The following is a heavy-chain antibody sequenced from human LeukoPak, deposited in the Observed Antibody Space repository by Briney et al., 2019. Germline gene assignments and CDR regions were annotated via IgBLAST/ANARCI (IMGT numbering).Heavy chain of an antibody. D-gene: IGHD3-9*01. CDR3: ATGLRYFDWLLTPFDY. CDR1: GYTFTSYG. Sequence: ASVKVSCKASGYTFTSYGISWVRQAPGQGLEWMGWISAYNGNTNCAQKLQGRVTMTEDTSTDTAYMELSSLRSEDTAVYYCATGLRYFDWLLTPFDYWGQGTLVTVSS. CDR2: ISAYNGNT. J-gene: IGHJ4*02. V-gene: IGHV1-18*01.